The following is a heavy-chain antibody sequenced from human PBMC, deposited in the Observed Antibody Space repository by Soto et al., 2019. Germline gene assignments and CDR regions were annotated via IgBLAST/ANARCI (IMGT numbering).Heavy chain of an antibody. V-gene: IGHV3-48*01. CDR3: ARDPNYGLFYY. J-gene: IGHJ4*02. CDR2: ISSSSSTI. D-gene: IGHD4-17*01. Sequence: EVQLVESGGGLVQPGGSLRLSCAASGFTFSSYSMNWVLRAPGKGLEWVSYISSSSSTIYYADSVKGRFTISRDNAQNSLYLQMNSLSTDDTAVYYFARDPNYGLFYYCGQGPLVTVSS. CDR1: GFTFSSYS.